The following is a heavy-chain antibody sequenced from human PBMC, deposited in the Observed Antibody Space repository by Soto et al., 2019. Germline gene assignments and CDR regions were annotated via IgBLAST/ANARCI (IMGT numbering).Heavy chain of an antibody. J-gene: IGHJ6*02. D-gene: IGHD1-26*01. CDR3: ARFPSLSGSYAWNYYHGMDV. V-gene: IGHV1-69*01. CDR1: GGTFSSYA. Sequence: QVQLVQSGAEVKKPGSSVKVSCKASGGTFSSYAISWVRQAPGQGLEWMGGIIPICGSAKYAQKFQGRVTITAAESTSTAYMELSSLRSEDTAVSYCARFPSLSGSYAWNYYHGMDVWGQGTTVTVSS. CDR2: IIPICGSA.